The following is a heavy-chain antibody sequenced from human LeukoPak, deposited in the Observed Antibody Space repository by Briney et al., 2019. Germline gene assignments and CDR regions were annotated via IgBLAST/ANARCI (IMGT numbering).Heavy chain of an antibody. J-gene: IGHJ5*02. Sequence: PGGSLRLSCAASGFTVSSNYMSWVRQAPGKGLEWVSVIYSGGSTYYADSVKGRFTISRDNSKNTLYLQMNSLRAEDTAVYYCARDLGAYYYGSGTGWFDPWGQGTLVTVSS. CDR1: GFTVSSNY. CDR3: ARDLGAYYYGSGTGWFDP. V-gene: IGHV3-53*01. CDR2: IYSGGST. D-gene: IGHD3-10*01.